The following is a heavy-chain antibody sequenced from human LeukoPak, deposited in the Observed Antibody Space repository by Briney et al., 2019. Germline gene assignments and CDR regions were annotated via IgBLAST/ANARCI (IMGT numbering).Heavy chain of an antibody. D-gene: IGHD6-13*01. CDR2: IRGSGGST. V-gene: IGHV3-23*01. CDR3: ARWGSSWSSDY. J-gene: IGHJ4*02. Sequence: GGSLRLSCAASGFPFSHYAMSWVRQAPGKGLEWVSSIRGSGGSTYYADSVKGRFTISRDNSMNTLYLQMNSLRAEDTAVYYCARWGSSWSSDYWGQGTLVTVSS. CDR1: GFPFSHYA.